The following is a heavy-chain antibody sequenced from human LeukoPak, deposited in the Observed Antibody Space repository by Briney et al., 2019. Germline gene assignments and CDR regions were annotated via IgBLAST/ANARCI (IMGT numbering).Heavy chain of an antibody. Sequence: GASVKVSCKASGYTFTSYGISWVRQAPGQGLEWMGWISAYNGNTNYAQKLQGRVTMTTDTSTSTAYMELRSLRSDDTAVYYCARVEQPYDFWSGYYGGGGYFDYWGQGTLVTVSS. D-gene: IGHD3-3*01. CDR1: GYTFTSYG. V-gene: IGHV1-18*01. CDR3: ARVEQPYDFWSGYYGGGGYFDY. CDR2: ISAYNGNT. J-gene: IGHJ4*02.